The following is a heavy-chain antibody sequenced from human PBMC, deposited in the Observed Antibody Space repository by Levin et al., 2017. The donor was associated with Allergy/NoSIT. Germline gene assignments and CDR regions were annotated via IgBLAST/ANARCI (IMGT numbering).Heavy chain of an antibody. CDR3: ARDSPPPQSYEVGYGDYPYYFDY. CDR1: GDSVSSNSAA. Sequence: SETLSLTCAISGDSVSSNSAAWNWIRQSPSRGLEWLGRTYYRSKWYNDYAVSVKSRITINPDTSKNQFSLQLNSVTPEDTAVYYCARDSPPPQSYEVGYGDYPYYFDYWGQGTLVTVSS. V-gene: IGHV6-1*01. J-gene: IGHJ4*02. D-gene: IGHD4-17*01. CDR2: TYYRSKWYN.